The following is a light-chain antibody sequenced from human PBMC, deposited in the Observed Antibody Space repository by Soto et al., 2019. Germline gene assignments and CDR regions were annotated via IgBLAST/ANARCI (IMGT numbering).Light chain of an antibody. CDR2: LGS. Sequence: IVMTQSPLSLPVTPGEPASISCRSSQSLLHSNGYNYLDWYLQKPGQSPQLLIDLGSNRASGVGDRFSGRGSGTDFTLKIIRGEAVDVEVYYFMQPLKTPPWTFGQGTKVEIK. CDR1: QSLLHSNGYNY. J-gene: IGKJ1*01. V-gene: IGKV2-28*01. CDR3: MQPLKTPPWT.